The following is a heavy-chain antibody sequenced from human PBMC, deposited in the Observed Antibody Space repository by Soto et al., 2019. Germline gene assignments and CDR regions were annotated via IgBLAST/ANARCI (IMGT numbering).Heavy chain of an antibody. CDR2: LTSTSHT. CDR1: GFSFSNYA. CDR3: TRRDREASGGHYSEY. J-gene: IGHJ4*02. D-gene: IGHD3-22*01. V-gene: IGHV3-21*01. Sequence: EVQLVESGGGLVKPGGSLRLSCSASGFSFSNYAMSWVRQAPGQGLEWVSSLTSTSHTYYADSVKGRFTISRDNAMNSLYLQRNSRRAEDTAVYYCTRRDREASGGHYSEYWGQGTLVTVSS.